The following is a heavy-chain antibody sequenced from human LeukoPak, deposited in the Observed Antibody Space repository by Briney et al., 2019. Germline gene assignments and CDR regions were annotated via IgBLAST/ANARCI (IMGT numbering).Heavy chain of an antibody. CDR1: GYILTSYG. D-gene: IGHD3-9*01. CDR3: ARGRLYEILTDAFDI. Sequence: ASVKVSCKASGYILTSYGINWVRQAPGQGVEWMGWISAYSGNTNYAQNIQDRVTMTTDTSTNTAYLEVRSLRSDDTAVYYCARGRLYEILTDAFDIWGQGTMVTVSS. V-gene: IGHV1-18*01. CDR2: ISAYSGNT. J-gene: IGHJ3*02.